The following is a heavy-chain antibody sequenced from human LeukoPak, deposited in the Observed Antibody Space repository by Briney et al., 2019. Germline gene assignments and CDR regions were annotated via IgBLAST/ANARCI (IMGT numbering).Heavy chain of an antibody. V-gene: IGHV1-69*05. J-gene: IGHJ6*03. CDR2: IIPTFGTA. CDR1: GGTFSSYA. CDR3: ARDRGQLGPYYYYYMDV. D-gene: IGHD6-6*01. Sequence: ASVKVSCKASGGTFSSYAISWVRQAPGQGLEWMGGIIPTFGTANYAQKFQGRVTITTDESTSTAYMELSSLRSEDTAVYYCARDRGQLGPYYYYYMDVWGKGTTVTVSS.